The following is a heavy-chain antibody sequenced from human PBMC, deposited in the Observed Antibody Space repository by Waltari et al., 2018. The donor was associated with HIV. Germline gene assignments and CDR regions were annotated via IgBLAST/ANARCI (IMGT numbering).Heavy chain of an antibody. D-gene: IGHD2-15*01. CDR1: GFTFSSYS. CDR2: NSSISSDK. J-gene: IGHJ6*02. CDR3: ARTYHYYYYYGMDV. V-gene: IGHV3-21*01. Sequence: EVQLVGSGGGLVKPGGSLRLSCAASGFTFSSYSMNWVRQAPGKVQWWVSSNSSISSDKYYADSVKGRFTISRDNSKNSLYLKRNSLRAEDTAVYYCARTYHYYYYYGMDVWGQGTTVTVSS.